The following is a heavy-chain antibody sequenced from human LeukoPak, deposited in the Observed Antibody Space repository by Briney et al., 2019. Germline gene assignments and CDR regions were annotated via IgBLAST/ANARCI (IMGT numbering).Heavy chain of an antibody. CDR3: ARDRGQFISYYYYMDV. D-gene: IGHD3-10*01. Sequence: ASVKVSCKASGYTFTSYYMHWVRQAPGQGLEWMGIINPSGGSTSYARKFQGRVTMTRDMSTSTVYMGLSSLRSEDTAVYYCARDRGQFISYYYYMDVWGKGTTVTVSS. V-gene: IGHV1-46*01. J-gene: IGHJ6*03. CDR2: INPSGGST. CDR1: GYTFTSYY.